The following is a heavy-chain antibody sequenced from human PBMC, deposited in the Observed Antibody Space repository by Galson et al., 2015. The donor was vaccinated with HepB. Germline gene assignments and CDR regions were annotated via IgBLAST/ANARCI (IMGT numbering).Heavy chain of an antibody. V-gene: IGHV4-34*01. CDR2: INHSGTT. J-gene: IGHJ4*02. CDR1: GGSLSGFY. Sequence: ETLSLTCAVYGGSLSGFYWSWIRRPPGKGLEWIGDINHSGTTYYNPSLKSRVTISVDTSKNQFSLKLSSVTAADTAVYYCAREDCGGDCYSGYWGQGTLVTVSS. CDR3: AREDCGGDCYSGY. D-gene: IGHD2-21*02.